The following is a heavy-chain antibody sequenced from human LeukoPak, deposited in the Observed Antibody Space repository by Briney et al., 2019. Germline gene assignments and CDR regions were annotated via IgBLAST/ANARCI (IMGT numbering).Heavy chain of an antibody. J-gene: IGHJ3*02. CDR2: IYYSGST. D-gene: IGHD3-16*01. Sequence: PSETLSLTCAISGGSINNYYWSWIRQPPGKGLEWIGYIYYSGSTNYNPSLKSRVTISVDTSKNQFSLKLSSVTAADTAVYYCARDSIMITPGAFDIWGQGTMVTVSS. CDR3: ARDSIMITPGAFDI. CDR1: GGSINNYY. V-gene: IGHV4-59*01.